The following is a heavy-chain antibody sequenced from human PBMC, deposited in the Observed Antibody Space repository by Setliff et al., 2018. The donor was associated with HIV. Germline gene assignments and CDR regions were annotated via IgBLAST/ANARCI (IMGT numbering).Heavy chain of an antibody. CDR1: GGSISRGSYY. V-gene: IGHV4-39*02. CDR2: INHSGST. Sequence: ASETLSLTCTVSGGSISRGSYYWSWIRQTPGKGLEWLGEINHSGSTAYNLALESRVSMSIDTSKNQFSLKLTSVTAADTAIYYCARGRDYTGSWFRPFYLDFWGHGNLVTVS. CDR3: ARGRDYTGSWFRPFYLDF. J-gene: IGHJ4*01. D-gene: IGHD3-3*01.